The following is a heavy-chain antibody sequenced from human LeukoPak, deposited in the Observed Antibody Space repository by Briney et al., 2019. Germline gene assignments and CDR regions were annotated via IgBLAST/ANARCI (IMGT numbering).Heavy chain of an antibody. CDR2: IYHSGST. Sequence: PSETLSLTCGVSGDSISSTNWWSWVRQPPGKGLEWIGEIYHSGSTNYNPSLKSRVTISVDTSKNQFSLKLSSVTAADTAVYYCVTEPGYCTGGRCYGGWFDPWGQGTLVTVSS. CDR1: GDSISSTNW. J-gene: IGHJ5*02. V-gene: IGHV4-4*02. D-gene: IGHD2-15*01. CDR3: VTEPGYCTGGRCYGGWFDP.